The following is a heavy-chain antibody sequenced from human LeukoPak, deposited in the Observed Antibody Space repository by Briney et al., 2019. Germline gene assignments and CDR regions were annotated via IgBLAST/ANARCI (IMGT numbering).Heavy chain of an antibody. CDR3: ARALRGYTYSFYY. CDR2: IYYSGST. D-gene: IGHD5-18*01. V-gene: IGHV4-61*01. CDR1: GGSISSSSYY. J-gene: IGHJ4*02. Sequence: SETLSLTCTVSGGSISSSSYYWSWIRQPPGKGLEWIGYIYYSGSTNYNPSLKSRVTISVDTSKNQFSLKLSSVTAADTAVYYCARALRGYTYSFYYWGQGTLVTVSS.